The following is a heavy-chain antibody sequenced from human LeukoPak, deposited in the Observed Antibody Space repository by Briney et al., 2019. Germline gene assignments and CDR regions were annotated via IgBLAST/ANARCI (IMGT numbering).Heavy chain of an antibody. V-gene: IGHV4-34*01. CDR1: GESFSGYY. J-gene: IGHJ4*02. Sequence: KPSETLSLTCAVYGESFSGYYRSWIRQPPGKGLEWIGEINHSGSTNYNPSLKSRVTISVDTSKNEFSLKLGSVTAADTAVYYCARVAVAFDYWGQGTLVTVSS. CDR3: ARVAVAFDY. CDR2: INHSGST. D-gene: IGHD6-19*01.